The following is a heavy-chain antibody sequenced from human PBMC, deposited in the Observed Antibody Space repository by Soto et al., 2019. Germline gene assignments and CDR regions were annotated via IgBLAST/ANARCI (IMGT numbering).Heavy chain of an antibody. CDR3: ARENYGDAFDF. Sequence: PXGSLRLSCAASGVTVTNYEMSWVRQAPGKGLEWVSYINGGGTSIKYADSVKGRFTMSRDNARNSLYLQMNSLRDEDTAVYYCARENYGDAFDFWGQGTLVTVSS. V-gene: IGHV3-48*03. D-gene: IGHD4-17*01. CDR1: GVTVTNYE. CDR2: INGGGTSI. J-gene: IGHJ4*02.